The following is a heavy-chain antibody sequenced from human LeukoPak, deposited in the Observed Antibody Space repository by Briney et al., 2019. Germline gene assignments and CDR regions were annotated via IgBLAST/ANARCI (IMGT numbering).Heavy chain of an antibody. D-gene: IGHD6-13*01. CDR3: ARGFGKAAANVFGGYTMDV. CDR1: GFTVDSNY. CDR2: IYTGGST. Sequence: GRSLRLSCAPSGFTVDSNYMSWVRQAPGRGLEWVSLIYTGGSTYYADSVRGRFTISRDNSKNTLYLQMNSLRPEETAVYYCARGFGKAAANVFGGYTMDVWGQGTTVTVSS. V-gene: IGHV3-66*02. J-gene: IGHJ6*02.